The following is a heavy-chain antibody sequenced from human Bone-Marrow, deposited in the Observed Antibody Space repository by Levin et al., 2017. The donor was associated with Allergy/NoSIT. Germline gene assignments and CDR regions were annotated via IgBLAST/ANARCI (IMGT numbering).Heavy chain of an antibody. CDR2: MNPNSGNT. CDR3: ARPGIAVAGTGMGWLQPSQHYYYYGMDV. D-gene: IGHD6-19*01. Sequence: GESLKISCKASGYTFTSYDINWVRQATGQGLEWMGWMNPNSGNTGYAQKFQGRVTMTRNTSISTAYMELSSLRSEATAVYYCARPGIAVAGTGMGWLQPSQHYYYYGMDVWGQGTTVTVSS. CDR1: GYTFTSYD. J-gene: IGHJ6*02. V-gene: IGHV1-8*01.